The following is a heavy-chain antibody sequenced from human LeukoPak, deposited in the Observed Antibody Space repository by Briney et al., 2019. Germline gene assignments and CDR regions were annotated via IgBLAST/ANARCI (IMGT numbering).Heavy chain of an antibody. V-gene: IGHV3-30*02. D-gene: IGHD2-15*01. CDR1: GFTFSSYG. CDR2: IRYDGSNK. J-gene: IGHJ6*02. CDR3: AKDGWPFYYYGMDV. Sequence: PGGSLRLSCAASGFTFSSYGMHWVRQAPGKGLEWVAFIRYDGSNKYYADSVKGRFTISRDNSKNTLYLRMNSLRAEDTAVYYCAKDGWPFYYYGMDVWGQGTTVTVSS.